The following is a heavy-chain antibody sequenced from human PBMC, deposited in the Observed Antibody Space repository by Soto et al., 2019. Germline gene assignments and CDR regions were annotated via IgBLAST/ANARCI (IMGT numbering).Heavy chain of an antibody. J-gene: IGHJ4*02. V-gene: IGHV3-23*01. D-gene: IGHD2-15*01. CDR3: TKANRYCSGANCFTFDY. CDR1: GFTFSNYA. CDR2: FSSGGGGT. Sequence: EVQLLESGGGLLQPGGSLRLSCTASGFTFSNYAMSLVRQAPRKGLEWVSTFSSGGGGTYYADSVKGRFTISRDNSKNTLSLQMNCLRAEDTAVYYCTKANRYCSGANCFTFDYWGLGTLVTVSS.